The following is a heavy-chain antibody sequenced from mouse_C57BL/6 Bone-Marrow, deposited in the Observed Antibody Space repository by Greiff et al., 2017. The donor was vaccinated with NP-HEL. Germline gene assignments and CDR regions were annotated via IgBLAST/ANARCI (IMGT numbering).Heavy chain of an antibody. Sequence: DVHLVESGGGLVKPGGSLKLSCAASGFTFSDYGMHWVRQAPEKGLEWVVYISSGSSTIYYADTVKGRFTISRDNAKNTLFLQMTSLRSEDTAMYYCARRRYYGSSYYFDYWGQGTTLTVSS. CDR3: ARRRYYGSSYYFDY. D-gene: IGHD1-1*01. J-gene: IGHJ2*01. V-gene: IGHV5-17*01. CDR2: ISSGSSTI. CDR1: GFTFSDYG.